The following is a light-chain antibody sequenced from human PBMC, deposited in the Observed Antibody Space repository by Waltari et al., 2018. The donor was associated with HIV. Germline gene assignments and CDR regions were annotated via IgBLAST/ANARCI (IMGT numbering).Light chain of an antibody. CDR3: QPRFSTPWT. J-gene: IGKJ1*01. V-gene: IGKV1-39*01. Sequence: DIQMTHSPSSLSAPLGDRVTITCRASQTISRYLNWYQQKLGKAPKLLIYGASSLQRGVPSRFSGSGSETAFTLTVSSLEPEDFATYYCQPRFSTPWTFGQGTKVEIK. CDR1: QTISRY. CDR2: GAS.